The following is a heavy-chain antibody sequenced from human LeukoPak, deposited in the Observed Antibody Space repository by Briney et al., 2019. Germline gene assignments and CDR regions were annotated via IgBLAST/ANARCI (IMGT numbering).Heavy chain of an antibody. CDR3: ARDRTRPYYMDV. V-gene: IGHV1-69*05. Sequence: SVKVSCKASGYTFTSYAISWVRQAPGQGLEWMGGIIPIFGTANYAQKFQGRVTITTDESTSTAYMELSSLRSEDTAVYYCARDRTRPYYMDVWGKGTTVTVSS. CDR1: GYTFTSYA. J-gene: IGHJ6*03. CDR2: IIPIFGTA.